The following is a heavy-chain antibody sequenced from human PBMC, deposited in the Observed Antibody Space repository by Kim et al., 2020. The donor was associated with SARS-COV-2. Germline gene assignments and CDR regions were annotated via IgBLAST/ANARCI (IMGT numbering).Heavy chain of an antibody. V-gene: IGHV1-8*01. CDR2: MNPNSGNT. Sequence: ASVKVSCKASGYTFTSYDINWVRQATGQGLEWMGWMNPNSGNTGYAQKFQGRVTMTRNTSISTAYMELSSLRSEDTAVYYCARGVVPAVMIYYYYMDVWGKGTTVTVSS. D-gene: IGHD2-2*01. CDR3: ARGVVPAVMIYYYYMDV. J-gene: IGHJ6*03. CDR1: GYTFTSYD.